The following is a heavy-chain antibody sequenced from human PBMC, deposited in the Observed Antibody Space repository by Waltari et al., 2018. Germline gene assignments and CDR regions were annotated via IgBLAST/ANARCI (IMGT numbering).Heavy chain of an antibody. CDR2: VKSNIDGGTT. D-gene: IGHD2-21*01. Sequence: EVSLVESGGGMVTPGDTLSLSCDASGFLRSACLYGVRQAPGKGLEWVGRVKSNIDGGTTDYAAPVKGRFTISRDDSKNTMYLQMNSLKIEDTAVYYCTADVPDFVPQVDYWGQGTVVIVSS. J-gene: IGHJ4*02. V-gene: IGHV3-15*01. CDR3: TADVPDFVPQVDY. CDR1: GFLRSAC.